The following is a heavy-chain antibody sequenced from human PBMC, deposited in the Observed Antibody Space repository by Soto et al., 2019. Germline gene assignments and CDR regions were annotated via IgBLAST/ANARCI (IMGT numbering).Heavy chain of an antibody. CDR2: INAGNGNR. V-gene: IGHV1-3*05. J-gene: IGHJ6*02. D-gene: IGHD3-16*01. Sequence: QVQLVQSGAEEKKPGASVKVSCKASGYTFSRYAMHWVRQAPGQRLEWMGWINAGNGNRKYSQKFQGRVTMTRDTSASTAYMELSSLRSEDTAVYYCARDGGPMDVWGQGTTVTVSS. CDR3: ARDGGPMDV. CDR1: GYTFSRYA.